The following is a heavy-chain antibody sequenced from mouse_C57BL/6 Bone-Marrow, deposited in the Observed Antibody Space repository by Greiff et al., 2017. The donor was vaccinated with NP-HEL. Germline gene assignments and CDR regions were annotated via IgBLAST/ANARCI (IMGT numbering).Heavy chain of an antibody. CDR1: GYSITSGYY. V-gene: IGHV3-6*01. CDR2: ISYDGSN. CDR3: ARAYYYGSRWYFDV. J-gene: IGHJ1*03. D-gene: IGHD1-1*01. Sequence: ESGPGLVKPSQSLSLTCSVTGYSITSGYYWNWIRQFPGNKLEWMGYISYDGSNNYNPSLKNRISITRDTSKNQFFLKLNSVTTEDTATYYCARAYYYGSRWYFDVWGTGTTVTVSS.